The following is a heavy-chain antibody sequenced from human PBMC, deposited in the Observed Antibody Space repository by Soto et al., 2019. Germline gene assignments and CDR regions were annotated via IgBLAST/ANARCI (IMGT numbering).Heavy chain of an antibody. D-gene: IGHD1-26*01. V-gene: IGHV4-59*01. J-gene: IGHJ4*01. CDR3: ARARPTESYYPFDY. CDR1: GGSLSSYY. CDR2: IYYSGST. Sequence: SETLSLTCTVSGGSLSSYYRSWIRQPPGKGLEWIGYIYYSGSTNYNPSLKSRVSISVDRSKNQFSLKLSYVTAADTAVDYCARARPTESYYPFDYLGQGTLVTVSS.